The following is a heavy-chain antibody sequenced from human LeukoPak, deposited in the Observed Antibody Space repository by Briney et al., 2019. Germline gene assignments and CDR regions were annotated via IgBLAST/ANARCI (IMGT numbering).Heavy chain of an antibody. J-gene: IGHJ4*02. CDR1: GYTFTGYY. Sequence: ASVKVSCMASGYTFTGYYMHWVRQAPGQGLEWMGWINPNSGGTNYAQKFQGRVTMTRDTSISTAYMELSRLRSDDTAVYYCARGAGSSGYYIHDYWGQGTLVTVSS. CDR2: INPNSGGT. CDR3: ARGAGSSGYYIHDY. V-gene: IGHV1-2*02. D-gene: IGHD3-22*01.